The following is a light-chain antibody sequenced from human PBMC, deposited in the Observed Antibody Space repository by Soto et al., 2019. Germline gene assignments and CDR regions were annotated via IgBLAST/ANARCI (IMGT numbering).Light chain of an antibody. Sequence: EIVLTQSPGTLSLSPGESATLSCRTSQTVSNTYLAWYQQKPGQAPRLLIYGASSRATGIQDRFSGSGSGTDFTLTISRLEPEDFAVYYCQQYSTSPPEYTFGQGTKLEIK. CDR1: QTVSNTY. CDR3: QQYSTSPPEYT. J-gene: IGKJ2*01. CDR2: GAS. V-gene: IGKV3-20*01.